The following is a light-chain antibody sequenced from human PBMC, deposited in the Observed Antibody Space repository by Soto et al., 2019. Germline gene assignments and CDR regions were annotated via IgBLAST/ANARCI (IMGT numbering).Light chain of an antibody. Sequence: QSVLTQPASVSGSPGQSITISCTGTSSDVGGYNYVSWYQQHPGKAPKLMIYEVSNRPSGVSNRFSGSKSGNTASLTISGLQAEDEADYYSSSYTISSTLYVFGNGTKFTVL. CDR2: EVS. CDR3: SSYTISSTLYV. V-gene: IGLV2-14*01. J-gene: IGLJ1*01. CDR1: SSDVGGYNY.